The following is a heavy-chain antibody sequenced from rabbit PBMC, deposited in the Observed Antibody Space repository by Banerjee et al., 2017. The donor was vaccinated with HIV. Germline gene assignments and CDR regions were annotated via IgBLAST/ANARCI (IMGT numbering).Heavy chain of an antibody. CDR3: AREAAYAGYAIGSFNL. Sequence: QSLGESGGDLVKPGASLTLTCTASGFSFSSTYWICWVRRAPGKGLEWIACIDVGSSGSTWYASWAKGRFTISKASSTTVTLQMTSLTAADTATYFCAREAAYAGYAIGSFNLWGPGTLVTVS. V-gene: IGHV1S40*01. CDR1: GFSFSSTYW. CDR2: IDVGSSGST. D-gene: IGHD7-1*01. J-gene: IGHJ4*01.